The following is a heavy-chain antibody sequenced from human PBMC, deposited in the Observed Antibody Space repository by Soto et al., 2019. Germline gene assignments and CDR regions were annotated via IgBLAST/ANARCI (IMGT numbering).Heavy chain of an antibody. V-gene: IGHV4-31*03. Sequence: QVQLQESGPGLVKPSQTLSLSCTVSGDSISSGGYYWSWIRQHPGKGLEWNGYIYYSGSTYYNPSLKSRLTISVDTSKNQLSLKLNPVTAADTAVYYCARTLYCSGGSCYFDSWGKGTLVTVSS. CDR1: GDSISSGGYY. CDR2: IYYSGST. CDR3: ARTLYCSGGSCYFDS. D-gene: IGHD2-15*01. J-gene: IGHJ4*02.